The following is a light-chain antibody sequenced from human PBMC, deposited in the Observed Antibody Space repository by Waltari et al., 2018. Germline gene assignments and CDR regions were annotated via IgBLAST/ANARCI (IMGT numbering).Light chain of an antibody. CDR1: GLGAKL. V-gene: IGLV3-1*01. CDR3: HAWDKTRGV. CDR2: QND. J-gene: IGLJ1*01. Sequence: SFELNQAPSASVSPGQPAPIYFSGAGLGAKLILWFQQKPGQSPILVMFQNDRRPSGVPERFSGSRSGDTATLTISGTQAMDEADYYCHAWDKTRGVFGGGTKVSVL.